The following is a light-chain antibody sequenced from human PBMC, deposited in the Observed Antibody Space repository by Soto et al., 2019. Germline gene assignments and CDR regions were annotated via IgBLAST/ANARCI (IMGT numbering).Light chain of an antibody. CDR3: QQYNNWPPLT. Sequence: EIVMTQSPATLSVSEGGRATLSCRASQSVSSNLAWYQQKPGQAPRLLIYGASTRATGIPARFSGSGSGTEFILTISSLQSEDFAVYYCQQYNNWPPLTFGGGTKVDI. J-gene: IGKJ4*01. CDR1: QSVSSN. CDR2: GAS. V-gene: IGKV3-15*01.